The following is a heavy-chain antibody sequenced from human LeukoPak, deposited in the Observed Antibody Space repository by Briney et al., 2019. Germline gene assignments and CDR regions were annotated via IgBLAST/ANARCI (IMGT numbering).Heavy chain of an antibody. J-gene: IGHJ2*01. Sequence: GGSLRLSCAASGFTFSSYGMTWVRQAPGKGLEYVSSISGSGGHASYADSVKGRFTISRDNSKNTLYLQMSSLGAEDTAVYYCGKKKYSSGWDGFDVWGRGTLVTVSS. V-gene: IGHV3-23*01. CDR1: GFTFSSYG. CDR2: ISGSGGHA. D-gene: IGHD6-19*01. CDR3: GKKKYSSGWDGFDV.